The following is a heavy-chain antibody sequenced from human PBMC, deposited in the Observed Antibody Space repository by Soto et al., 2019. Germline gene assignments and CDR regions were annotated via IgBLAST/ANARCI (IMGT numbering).Heavy chain of an antibody. D-gene: IGHD3-22*01. Sequence: GGSLRLSCAASGFTFSSYGMHWVRQAPGKGLEWVAVIWYDGSNKYYADSVKGRFTNSRDNSKNTLYLQMNSLRAEDTAVYYCARESYYYDSSGYYSDYYYGMDVWGQGTTVTVSS. CDR1: GFTFSSYG. CDR2: IWYDGSNK. J-gene: IGHJ6*02. V-gene: IGHV3-33*01. CDR3: ARESYYYDSSGYYSDYYYGMDV.